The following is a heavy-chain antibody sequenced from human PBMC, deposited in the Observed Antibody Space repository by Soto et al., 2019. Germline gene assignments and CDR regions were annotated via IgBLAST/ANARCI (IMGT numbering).Heavy chain of an antibody. J-gene: IGHJ6*02. V-gene: IGHV3-23*01. CDR3: AKTRGVMIYAISLYGMDV. Sequence: GGSRRLSWAASGFSFSSFAMNWVRQAPGKGLEWVSIISGSADSTFYADSVKCRFTISRDNSKSTLYMQINSLRAEDTAVYYCAKTRGVMIYAISLYGMDVWGQGTTVPVSS. D-gene: IGHD2-8*01. CDR2: ISGSADST. CDR1: GFSFSSFA.